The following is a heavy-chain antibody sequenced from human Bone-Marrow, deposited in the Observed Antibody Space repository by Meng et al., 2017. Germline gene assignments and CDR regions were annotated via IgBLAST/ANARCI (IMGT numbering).Heavy chain of an antibody. CDR3: TVDGPDY. D-gene: IGHD5-24*01. Sequence: QVQLVESGGGVVQPGRSLRLSCAASAFTFSSFAMHWVRQAPGKGLEWVAVISYDGSTKYYADSVKGRFTISRDNSKSSLYLQMNSLRAEDTAVYYCTVDGPDYWGQGTLVTVSS. CDR1: AFTFSSFA. CDR2: ISYDGSTK. V-gene: IGHV3-30-3*01. J-gene: IGHJ4*02.